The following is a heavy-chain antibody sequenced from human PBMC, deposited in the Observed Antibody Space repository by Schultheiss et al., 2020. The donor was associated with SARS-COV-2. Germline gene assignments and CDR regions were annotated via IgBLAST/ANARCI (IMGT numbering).Heavy chain of an antibody. D-gene: IGHD1-26*01. J-gene: IGHJ4*02. V-gene: IGHV3-23*01. CDR3: ARDTGAPFDY. CDR2: ISGSGGTT. CDR1: GFTFSSYA. Sequence: GGSLRLSCVASGFTFSSYAMSWVRQAPGKGLEWVSAISGSGGTTYYADSVKGRFTISRDNAKNSLYLQMNSLRDEDTAVYYCARDTGAPFDYWGQGTLVTVSS.